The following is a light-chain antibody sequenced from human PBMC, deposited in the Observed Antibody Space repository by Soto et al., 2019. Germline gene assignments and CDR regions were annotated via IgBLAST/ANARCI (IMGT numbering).Light chain of an antibody. CDR1: SGYSTYA. Sequence: QLVLTQSPSASASLGASVKLTCTLSSGYSTYAIAWHQQQPEKGPRFLMKLNSDGTHDKGDGIPDRFSGSTSGAERYLNISSLQSEDEADYYCQTWDTVGVFGGGTQLTVL. CDR3: QTWDTVGV. V-gene: IGLV4-69*01. J-gene: IGLJ2*01. CDR2: LNSDGTH.